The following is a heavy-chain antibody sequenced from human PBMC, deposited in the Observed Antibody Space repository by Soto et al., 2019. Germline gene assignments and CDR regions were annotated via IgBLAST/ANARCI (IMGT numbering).Heavy chain of an antibody. CDR1: GFTFSSYS. D-gene: IGHD6-13*01. Sequence: GGSLRLSGAASGFTFSSYSINWVRHAPGKGLEWVSYISSSSITIYYADSVKGRFTISRDNAKNSLYLQMNSLRDEDTAVYYCARASGGQLGKPMDAFDIWGQGKIVAVSS. CDR3: ARASGGQLGKPMDAFDI. CDR2: ISSSSITI. J-gene: IGHJ3*02. V-gene: IGHV3-48*02.